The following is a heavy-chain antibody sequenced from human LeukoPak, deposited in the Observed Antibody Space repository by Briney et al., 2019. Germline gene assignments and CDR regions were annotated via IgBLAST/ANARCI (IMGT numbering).Heavy chain of an antibody. CDR1: GYTFSNFG. CDR2: ISVYNGNT. V-gene: IGHV1-18*01. D-gene: IGHD2-2*02. CDR3: SRTCSSNSCYMVH. Sequence: ASVKVSCKASGYTFSNFGITWVRQAPGQGLEWMGWISVYNGNTNYAQNLQGRVTLTTDTSTSTAYVELRSLRSDDTALYYCSRTCSSNSCYMVHWGQGTLVTVSS. J-gene: IGHJ4*02.